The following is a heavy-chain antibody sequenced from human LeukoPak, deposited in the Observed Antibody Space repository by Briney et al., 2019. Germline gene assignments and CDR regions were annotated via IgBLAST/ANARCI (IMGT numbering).Heavy chain of an antibody. V-gene: IGHV4-59*08. D-gene: IGHD5-18*01. CDR1: GGSISSYY. CDR3: ARRGYSYGDFDY. Sequence: SETLSLTCTVSGGSISSYYWSWIRQPPGKALEGIGYIYYSGSTNYNPSLKSRVTISVDTSKNQFSLKLSSVTAADTAVYYCARRGYSYGDFDYWGQGTLVTVSS. CDR2: IYYSGST. J-gene: IGHJ4*02.